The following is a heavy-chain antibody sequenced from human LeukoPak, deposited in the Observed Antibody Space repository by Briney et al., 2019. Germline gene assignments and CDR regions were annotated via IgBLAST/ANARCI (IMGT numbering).Heavy chain of an antibody. CDR2: ISSSGSTI. Sequence: KPGGSLRLSCAASGFTFSDYYMSWIRQAPGKGLEWVSYISSSGSTIYYADSVKGRFTISRDNAKNSLYLQMNSLRAEDTAVYYCARDWEYYDFWSGYYYWDAFDIWGQGTMVTVSS. V-gene: IGHV3-11*01. D-gene: IGHD3-3*01. CDR1: GFTFSDYY. CDR3: ARDWEYYDFWSGYYYWDAFDI. J-gene: IGHJ3*02.